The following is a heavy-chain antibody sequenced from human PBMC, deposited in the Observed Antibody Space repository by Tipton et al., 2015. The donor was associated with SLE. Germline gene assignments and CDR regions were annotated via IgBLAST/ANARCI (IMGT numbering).Heavy chain of an antibody. D-gene: IGHD2-8*02. V-gene: IGHV4-59*11. CDR2: IYYSGST. CDR1: GDSISNHC. J-gene: IGHJ2*01. Sequence: LRLSCTFSGDSISNHCWSWIRQPPGKGLEWIGYIYYSGSTNYNPSLKSRVTISVDTSNNQFSLELTSVTAADTAVYYCARGYCTGGGCQLMYFDLWGRGTLVTVSS. CDR3: ARGYCTGGGCQLMYFDL.